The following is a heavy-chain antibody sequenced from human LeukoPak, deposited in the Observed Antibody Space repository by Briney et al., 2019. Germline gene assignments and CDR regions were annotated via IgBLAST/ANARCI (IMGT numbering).Heavy chain of an antibody. Sequence: SETLSLACTVSGGSISSSSYYWGWIRQPPGKGLERIGSIYYSGSTYYNPSLKSRVTISVDTSKNQFSLKLSSVTAADTAVYYCARRCSLAARPVMYYYYYMDVWGKGTTVTVSS. CDR1: GGSISSSSYY. J-gene: IGHJ6*03. D-gene: IGHD6-6*01. V-gene: IGHV4-39*01. CDR3: ARRCSLAARPVMYYYYYMDV. CDR2: IYYSGST.